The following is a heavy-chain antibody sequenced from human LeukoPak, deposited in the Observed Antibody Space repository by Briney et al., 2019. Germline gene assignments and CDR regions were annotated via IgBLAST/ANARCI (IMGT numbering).Heavy chain of an antibody. CDR1: GYTFTSYA. Sequence: ASVKVSCKASGYTFTSYAISWVRQAPGQGLEWMGGIIPIFGTANYAQKFQGRVTMTTDTSTSTAYMELRSLRSDDTAVYYCAREKRRRYYDSSGYYYLGYWGQGTLVTVSS. CDR3: AREKRRRYYDSSGYYYLGY. J-gene: IGHJ4*02. V-gene: IGHV1-69*05. D-gene: IGHD3-22*01. CDR2: IIPIFGTA.